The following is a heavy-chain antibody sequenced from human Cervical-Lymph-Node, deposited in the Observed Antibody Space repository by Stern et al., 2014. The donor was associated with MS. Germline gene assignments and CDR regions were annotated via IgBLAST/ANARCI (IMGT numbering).Heavy chain of an antibody. V-gene: IGHV5-51*01. CDR2: IYPGDSDS. Sequence: EVQLVESGAEVKKPGESLQISCKGSGYSFSSHWIGWGRQMHGKGLEWMGIIYPGDSDSRYSPSFQGQVPFSADKSISTAYLQWSSLKASDTAMYYCARSGDPDPEFYYLGQGTLVTVSS. CDR3: ARSGDPDPEFYY. D-gene: IGHD2-21*01. J-gene: IGHJ4*02. CDR1: GYSFSSHW.